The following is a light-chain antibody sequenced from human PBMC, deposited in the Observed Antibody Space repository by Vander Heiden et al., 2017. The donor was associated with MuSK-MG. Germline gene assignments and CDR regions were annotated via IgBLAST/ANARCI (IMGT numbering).Light chain of an antibody. V-gene: IGKV1-12*02. CDR2: GAF. CDR1: QGIGNW. Sequence: DIQMTQSPSSVSASVGDRVTITCRASQGIGNWLAWYQQKPGKAPKLLIYGAFTLQSGVPSRFSGSESGTDFALTISSLQPDDIATYYCQQANGSPFAFGPGTTVDVK. J-gene: IGKJ3*01. CDR3: QQANGSPFA.